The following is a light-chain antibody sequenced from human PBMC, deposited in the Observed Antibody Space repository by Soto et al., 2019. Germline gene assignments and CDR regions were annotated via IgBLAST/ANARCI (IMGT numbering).Light chain of an antibody. CDR1: QSVTSTY. Sequence: IVLTQSPGTLSLSPGERATFSCRASQSVTSTYLAWYQVRPGQAPRLLIYGASSRATGIPDRFSASGSGTDFPLTISRLEPEDFAVYYCQQYGSSSFTFGQGTKLEI. V-gene: IGKV3-20*01. J-gene: IGKJ2*01. CDR3: QQYGSSSFT. CDR2: GAS.